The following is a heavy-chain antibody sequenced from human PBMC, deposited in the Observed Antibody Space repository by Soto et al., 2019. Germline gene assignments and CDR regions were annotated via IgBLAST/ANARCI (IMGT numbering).Heavy chain of an antibody. CDR2: ISAGNGNT. J-gene: IGHJ5*02. Sequence: ASVKVSCKASGYTFTSYAMHWVRQAPGQRLEWMGWISAGNGNTKYSQKLQGRVTMTRDTSTSTAYMELRSLRSDDTAVYYCARDPPDIVATIWGYNWFDPWGQGTLVTVSS. V-gene: IGHV1-3*01. D-gene: IGHD5-12*01. CDR3: ARDPPDIVATIWGYNWFDP. CDR1: GYTFTSYA.